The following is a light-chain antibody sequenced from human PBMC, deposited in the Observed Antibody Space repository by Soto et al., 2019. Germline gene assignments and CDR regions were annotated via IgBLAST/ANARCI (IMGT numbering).Light chain of an antibody. J-gene: IGLJ1*01. CDR1: SSDIGSYNL. V-gene: IGLV2-23*02. CDR3: CSYAGSSTSYV. Sequence: QSVLTQPASVSGSPGRSITISCTGTSSDIGSYNLVSWYQQHPGKAPKLIIYEVSKRPSGVSNRFSGSKSGNTASLTISGLQAEDEADYYCCSYAGSSTSYVFGTGTKVTVL. CDR2: EVS.